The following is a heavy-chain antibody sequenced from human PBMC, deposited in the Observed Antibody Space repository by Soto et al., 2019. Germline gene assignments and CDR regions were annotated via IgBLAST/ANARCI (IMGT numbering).Heavy chain of an antibody. CDR1: GFTFSNFG. CDR3: ATYLLVDTSSIYGS. Sequence: GGSLRLSCAASGFTFSNFGMSWVRQGPGKGLEWVSAILGSGDDTYYADSVKGRFAISRDNSKDTLYLQMSSLGAEDTAVYYCATYLLVDTSSIYGSWGRGTLVTVSS. D-gene: IGHD5-18*01. J-gene: IGHJ1*01. V-gene: IGHV3-23*01. CDR2: ILGSGDDT.